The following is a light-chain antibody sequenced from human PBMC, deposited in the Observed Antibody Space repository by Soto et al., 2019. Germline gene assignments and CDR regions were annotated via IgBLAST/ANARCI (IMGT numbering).Light chain of an antibody. Sequence: DIQMTQSPSTLSVSVGDRVTITCRASHSISSWLAWYQQKPGKAPKLLIYKASSLESGVPSRFSGSGSGTEFTLTISSLQPDDFATYYCQQYNSYPTFGQGTKVEIK. CDR2: KAS. CDR1: HSISSW. V-gene: IGKV1-5*03. CDR3: QQYNSYPT. J-gene: IGKJ1*01.